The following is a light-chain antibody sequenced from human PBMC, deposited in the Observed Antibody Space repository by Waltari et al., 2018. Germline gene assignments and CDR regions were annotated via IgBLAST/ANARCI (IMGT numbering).Light chain of an antibody. Sequence: WSPRHPGGAPKLFIYEVSKRPSGVSTRFSVAKSGKTASLTISGLQAEDEAEYYGCAFAGRGFYVFGTGTRVTVL. J-gene: IGLJ1*01. CDR3: CAFAGRGFYV. V-gene: IGLV2-23*02. CDR2: EVS.